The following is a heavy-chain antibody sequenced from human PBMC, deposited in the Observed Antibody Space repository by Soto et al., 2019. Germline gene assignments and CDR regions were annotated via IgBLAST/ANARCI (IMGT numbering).Heavy chain of an antibody. Sequence: GGSLRLSCAASGFTFSSYSMNWVRQAPGKGLEWVSYISSSSSTIYYADSVKGRFTISRDNAKNSLYLQMNSLRDEDTAVYYCAREPTGYSSGWPQWGMDVWGQGTTVTVSS. CDR3: AREPTGYSSGWPQWGMDV. J-gene: IGHJ6*02. V-gene: IGHV3-48*02. CDR1: GFTFSSYS. CDR2: ISSSSSTI. D-gene: IGHD6-19*01.